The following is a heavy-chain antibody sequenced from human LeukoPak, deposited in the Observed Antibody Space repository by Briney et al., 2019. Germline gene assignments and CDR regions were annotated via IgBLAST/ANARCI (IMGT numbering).Heavy chain of an antibody. Sequence: ASVKVSCKASGYTFTSYGISWVRQAPGQGLEWMGWISAYNGDTNYAQKLQGRVTMTTDTSTSTAYMELRSLRSDDTAVYYCARAGYCSSTSCYGYSWFDPWGQGTLVTVSS. V-gene: IGHV1-18*01. CDR3: ARAGYCSSTSCYGYSWFDP. J-gene: IGHJ5*02. D-gene: IGHD2-2*01. CDR2: ISAYNGDT. CDR1: GYTFTSYG.